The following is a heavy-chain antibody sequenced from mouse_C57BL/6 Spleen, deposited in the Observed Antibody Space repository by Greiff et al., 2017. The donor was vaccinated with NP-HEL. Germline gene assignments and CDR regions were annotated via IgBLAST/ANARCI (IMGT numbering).Heavy chain of an antibody. CDR3: ATRGAYYSNYWYFDV. CDR2: IYPGSGNT. Sequence: QVQLQQSGPELVKPGASVKISCKASGYTFTDYYINWVKQRPGQGLEWIGWIYPGSGNTKYTEKFKGKATLTVDTSSRTASMQLSSLTSEDSAVYFCATRGAYYSNYWYFDVWGTGTTVTVSS. V-gene: IGHV1-84*01. D-gene: IGHD2-5*01. J-gene: IGHJ1*03. CDR1: GYTFTDYY.